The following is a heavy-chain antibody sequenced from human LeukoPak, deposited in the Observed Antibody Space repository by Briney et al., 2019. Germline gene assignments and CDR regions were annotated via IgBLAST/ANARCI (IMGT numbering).Heavy chain of an antibody. CDR1: EFSVGSNY. CDR3: ARCTTGRTFGSLREIKRSREIDY. D-gene: IGHD1-1*01. J-gene: IGHJ4*02. Sequence: GGSLRLSCAASEFSVGSNYVTWVRQAPGKGLEWVSLIYSGGSTYYADSVKGRFTISRDNAKNSLYLQMNSLRVEDTAVYYCARCTTGRTFGSLREIKRSREIDYWGQGTLVTVSS. V-gene: IGHV3-66*01. CDR2: IYSGGST.